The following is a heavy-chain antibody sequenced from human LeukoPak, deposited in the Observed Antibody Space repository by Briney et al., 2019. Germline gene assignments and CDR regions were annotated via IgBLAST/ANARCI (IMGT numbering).Heavy chain of an antibody. CDR3: AKVSAMVFTFDY. CDR1: GFTFSSYA. D-gene: IGHD5-18*01. Sequence: GGSLRLSCVASGFTFSSYAMSWVRQAPGKGLEWVSAISGSGGSTYYADSVKGRFTISRDNSKNTLYLQMNSLRAEDTAVYYCAKVSAMVFTFDYWGQGTLVTVSS. CDR2: ISGSGGST. V-gene: IGHV3-23*01. J-gene: IGHJ4*02.